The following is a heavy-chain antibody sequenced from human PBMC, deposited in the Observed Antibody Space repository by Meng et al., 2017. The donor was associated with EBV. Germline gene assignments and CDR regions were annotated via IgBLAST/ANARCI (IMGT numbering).Heavy chain of an antibody. CDR3: ASESGRGYTPDY. Sequence: QGQLVQSAAEGKKPGSSGKVSCKTSGGPFRNYAISWVRQAPGQGLEWLGGFLPTLGAPNYAQKFHGRVSITADESTSTHYMDLSSLRSEDTAVYYCASESGRGYTPDYWGQGTLVTVSS. CDR1: GGPFRNYA. D-gene: IGHD3-10*01. V-gene: IGHV1-69*01. J-gene: IGHJ4*02. CDR2: FLPTLGAP.